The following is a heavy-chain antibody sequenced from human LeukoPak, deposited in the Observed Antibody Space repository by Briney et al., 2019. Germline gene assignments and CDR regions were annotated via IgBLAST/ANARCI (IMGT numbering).Heavy chain of an antibody. V-gene: IGHV4-59*01. D-gene: IGHD6-13*01. Sequence: SETLSLTCTVSGGSISSYYWSWIRQPPGKGLEWIGYIYYSGSTNYNPSLKSRVTISVDTSKNQFSLKLSSVTAADTAVYYCARDRGRAAAGTNYMDVWGKGTTVTVSS. CDR3: ARDRGRAAAGTNYMDV. CDR1: GGSISSYY. CDR2: IYYSGST. J-gene: IGHJ6*03.